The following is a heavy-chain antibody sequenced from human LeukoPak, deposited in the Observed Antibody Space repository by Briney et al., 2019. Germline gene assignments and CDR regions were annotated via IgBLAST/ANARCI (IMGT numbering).Heavy chain of an antibody. D-gene: IGHD5-18*01. CDR1: GYTFTGYY. CDR2: INPSGGST. Sequence: ASVKVSCKASGYTFTGYYMHWVRQAPGQGLEWMGIINPSGGSTSYAQKFQGRVTMTRDMSTGTVYMELSSLRSEDTAVYYCARSGYSYGYGYYYMDVWGKGTTVTVSS. J-gene: IGHJ6*03. V-gene: IGHV1-46*01. CDR3: ARSGYSYGYGYYYMDV.